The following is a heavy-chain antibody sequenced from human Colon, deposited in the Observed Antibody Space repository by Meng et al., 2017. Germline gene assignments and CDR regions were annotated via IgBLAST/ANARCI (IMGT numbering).Heavy chain of an antibody. D-gene: IGHD3-10*01. V-gene: IGHV6-1*01. Sequence: LQQFGPGLLNPPHAPHPPCDISVERVSSNPALWPWVRPFPSRGLEWVGQTYYRSEWQNHYGVSVKSRITINADTSRNHFSLHLNSVTPEDTAVYYCTTWYGEYWGQGTLVTVSS. CDR2: TYYRSEWQN. CDR1: VERVSSNPAL. CDR3: TTWYGEY. J-gene: IGHJ4*02.